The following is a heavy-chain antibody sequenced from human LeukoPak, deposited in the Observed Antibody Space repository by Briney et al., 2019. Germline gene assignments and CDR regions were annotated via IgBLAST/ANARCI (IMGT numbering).Heavy chain of an antibody. V-gene: IGHV1-2*02. CDR1: GYTFTGYY. CDR2: INPNSGGT. CDR3: AREDYYDSSGPPPWDY. J-gene: IGHJ4*02. D-gene: IGHD3-22*01. Sequence: ASVTVSCKASGYTFTGYYMHWVRQAPGQGLEWMGWINPNSGGTNYAQKFQGRVTMTRDTSISTAYMELSRLRSDDTAVYYCAREDYYDSSGPPPWDYWGQGTLVTVSS.